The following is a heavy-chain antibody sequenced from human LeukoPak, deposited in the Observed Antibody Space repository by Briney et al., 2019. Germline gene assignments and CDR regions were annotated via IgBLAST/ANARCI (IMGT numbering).Heavy chain of an antibody. CDR3: ARSSLGTITAGPFDY. J-gene: IGHJ4*02. V-gene: IGHV1-18*01. D-gene: IGHD5-12*01. CDR1: GYTFSSYG. Sequence: ASVKVSCKASGYTFSSYGIAWVRQAPGQGLEWMGWISGYNGNTNYAQKLQGRVSMTTDTSTTTAYMELRSLTSDDTALYYCARSSLGTITAGPFDYWGQGTLVTVSS. CDR2: ISGYNGNT.